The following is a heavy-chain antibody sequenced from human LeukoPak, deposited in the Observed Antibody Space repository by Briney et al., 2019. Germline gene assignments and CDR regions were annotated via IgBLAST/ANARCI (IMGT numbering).Heavy chain of an antibody. J-gene: IGHJ4*02. Sequence: TSETLSLTCAVYGGSFSGYYWSWIRQPPGKGLEGIGEINHSGSTNYNPSLKSRVTISVDTSKNQFSLKLSSVTAADTAVYYCARVVSGRDGYNFLTRRGYFDYWGQGTLVTVSS. CDR2: INHSGST. V-gene: IGHV4-34*01. CDR1: GGSFSGYY. D-gene: IGHD5-24*01. CDR3: ARVVSGRDGYNFLTRRGYFDY.